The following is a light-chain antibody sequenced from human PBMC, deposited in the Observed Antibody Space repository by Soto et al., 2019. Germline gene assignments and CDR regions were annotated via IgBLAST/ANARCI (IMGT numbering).Light chain of an antibody. V-gene: IGKV3-15*01. CDR1: QSVSSN. J-gene: IGKJ1*01. CDR3: QQYNTWWT. Sequence: EIVMTQSTATLSVSPGERATLSCRASQSVSSNLAWYQQKPGQAPRLLIYGASTRATGIPARFSGSGSGTEFTLTISSLQSEDFAVYYCQQYNTWWTFGQGTKVEI. CDR2: GAS.